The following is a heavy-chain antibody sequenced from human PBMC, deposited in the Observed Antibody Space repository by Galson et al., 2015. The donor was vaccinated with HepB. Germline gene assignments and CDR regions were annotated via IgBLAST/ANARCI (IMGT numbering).Heavy chain of an antibody. D-gene: IGHD1-1*01. V-gene: IGHV3-30*18. Sequence: SLRLSCAASGFTFSSYGMHWVRQAPGKGLEWVAVISYDGSNKYYADSVKGRFTISRDNSKNTLYLQMNSLRAEDTAVYYCAKEVRVDQNAYGMDVWGQGTTVTVSS. J-gene: IGHJ6*02. CDR3: AKEVRVDQNAYGMDV. CDR2: ISYDGSNK. CDR1: GFTFSSYG.